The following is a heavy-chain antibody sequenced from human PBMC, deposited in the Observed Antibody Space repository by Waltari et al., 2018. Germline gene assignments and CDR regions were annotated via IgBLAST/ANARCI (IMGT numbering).Heavy chain of an antibody. CDR2: IYSGTT. J-gene: IGHJ6*02. CDR3: ARHPVVPVMGNGLDV. V-gene: IGHV4-59*08. CDR1: GVSLSSYF. D-gene: IGHD7-27*01. Sequence: QVQLQESGPGLVKASETLSLACTVSGVSLSSYFWSWIRQPPGKGLQWIGYIYSGTTMYNPSRRGRVTASVDTSKNQVSLKVNSVTAADTAVYYCARHPVVPVMGNGLDVWGQGTTVTVSS.